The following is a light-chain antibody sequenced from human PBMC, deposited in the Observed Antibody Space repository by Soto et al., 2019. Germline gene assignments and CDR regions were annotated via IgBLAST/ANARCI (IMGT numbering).Light chain of an antibody. CDR2: GAS. V-gene: IGKV3-20*01. Sequence: VMTQSPANLSVSPGEGATLSCRASQSVSIYLAWYQQKPGQAPRLLIYGASSRATGIPDRFSGSGSGTDFTLTISRLEPEDFAVYYCHQYDSWTFGQGTKVDIK. CDR1: QSVSIY. CDR3: HQYDSWT. J-gene: IGKJ1*01.